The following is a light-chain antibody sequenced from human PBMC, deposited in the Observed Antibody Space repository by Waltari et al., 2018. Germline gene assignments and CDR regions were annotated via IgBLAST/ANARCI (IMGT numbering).Light chain of an antibody. CDR1: RSDVRGWHR. V-gene: IGLV2-18*02. CDR2: DVS. J-gene: IGLJ2*01. CDR3: SSYTDNTVL. Sequence: QSALTQPPSVSGSPGQSVTISCTASRSDVRGWHRVSWYRQPPGSAPRLILFDVSNRPSGVPDRFSGSKSGNTASLTISGLQTEDEADYYCSSYTDNTVLFGGGTQLTV.